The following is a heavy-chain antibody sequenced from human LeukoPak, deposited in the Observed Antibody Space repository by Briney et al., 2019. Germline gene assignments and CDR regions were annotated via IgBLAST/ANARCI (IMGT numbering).Heavy chain of an antibody. Sequence: PGGSLRLSCAASGFTFSNYWMSWVRQAPGRGLEWVAHIKHDGSEEYYVDSMKGRFTVSRDNARNSLYLQMNSLRAEDTAAYYCATEKFDYWGQGTLVTVSS. CDR3: ATEKFDY. CDR1: GFTFSNYW. V-gene: IGHV3-7*01. J-gene: IGHJ4*02. CDR2: IKHDGSEE.